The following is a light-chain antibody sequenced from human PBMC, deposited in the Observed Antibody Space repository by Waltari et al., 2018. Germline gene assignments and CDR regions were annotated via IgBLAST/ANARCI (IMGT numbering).Light chain of an antibody. Sequence: EIVLTQSPATLALSPGERATHPFRASQSVSSNLAWYQQKPGQAPRLLIYDASTRATGIPARFSGSGSGTDFTLTISSLEPEDFAVYYCQQRSNWPRVTFGGGTKVEIK. CDR1: QSVSSN. CDR2: DAS. V-gene: IGKV3-11*01. CDR3: QQRSNWPRVT. J-gene: IGKJ4*01.